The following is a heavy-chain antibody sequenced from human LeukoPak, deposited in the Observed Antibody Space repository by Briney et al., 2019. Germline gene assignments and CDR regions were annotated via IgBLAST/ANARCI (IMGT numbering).Heavy chain of an antibody. CDR3: ARDVGLDGYVY. D-gene: IGHD5-24*01. Sequence: GGSLRLSCAASGSTFSSYAMSWVRQAPGRGLEWVSSISGSAGSTYYADSVKGRFTISRDNSKNTLYLQMNSLRAEDTAVYYCARDVGLDGYVYWGQGTLVTVSS. V-gene: IGHV3-23*01. CDR1: GSTFSSYA. J-gene: IGHJ4*02. CDR2: ISGSAGST.